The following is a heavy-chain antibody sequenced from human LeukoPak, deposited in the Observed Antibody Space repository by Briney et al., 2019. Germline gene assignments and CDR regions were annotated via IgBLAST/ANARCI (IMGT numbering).Heavy chain of an antibody. V-gene: IGHV3-30*02. J-gene: IGHJ4*02. CDR1: GFTFSSYG. Sequence: GGSLRLSCAASGFTFSSYGMHWVRQAPGKGLEWVAFIRYDGSDKFYADSVKGRFTISRDDSKNTVYLQMNSLRGEDTAVYYCAKDGGAGGYYFDYWGQGTLVTVSS. D-gene: IGHD4/OR15-4a*01. CDR3: AKDGGAGGYYFDY. CDR2: IRYDGSDK.